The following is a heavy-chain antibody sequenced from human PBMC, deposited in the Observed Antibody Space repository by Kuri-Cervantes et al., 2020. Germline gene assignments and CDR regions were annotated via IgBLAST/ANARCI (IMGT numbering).Heavy chain of an antibody. CDR2: IYYSGST. CDR1: GGSVSSGSYY. V-gene: IGHV4-30-4*08. D-gene: IGHD3-22*01. CDR3: ARGSWLEGPSGYYMDV. Sequence: SETLSLTCTVSGGSVSSGSYYWSWIRQPPGKGLEWIGYIYYSGSTYYNPSLKSRVTISVDTSKNQFSLKLSSVTAADTAVYYCARGSWLEGPSGYYMDVWGKGTTVTVSS. J-gene: IGHJ6*03.